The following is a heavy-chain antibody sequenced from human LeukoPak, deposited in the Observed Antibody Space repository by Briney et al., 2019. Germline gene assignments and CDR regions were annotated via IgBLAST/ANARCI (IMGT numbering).Heavy chain of an antibody. J-gene: IGHJ4*02. Sequence: PGGSLRLSCAASGFTFSSYGMHWVRQAPGKGLEWVAFIRYDGSNKYYADSVKGRFTISRDNSKNTLYLQMNSLRAEDTAVYYCAKDGAAAGKGVGYYFDYWGQGTLVTVSS. CDR1: GFTFSSYG. CDR3: AKDGAAAGKGVGYYFDY. D-gene: IGHD6-13*01. CDR2: IRYDGSNK. V-gene: IGHV3-30*02.